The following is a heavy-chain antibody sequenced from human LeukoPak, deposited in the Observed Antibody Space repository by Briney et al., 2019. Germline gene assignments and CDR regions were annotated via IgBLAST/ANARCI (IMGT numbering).Heavy chain of an antibody. CDR1: GGPISSSSYY. V-gene: IGHV4-39*07. CDR3: ARDGGVTYYYFYYYMDV. J-gene: IGHJ6*03. Sequence: SETLSLTCTVSGGPISSSSYYWGWIRQPPGKGLEWIGSIYHSGSTYYNPSLKSRVIISVDTSKNQFSLKLSSVTAADTAVYYCARDGGVTYYYFYYYMDVWGKGTTVTVSS. CDR2: IYHSGST. D-gene: IGHD3-16*01.